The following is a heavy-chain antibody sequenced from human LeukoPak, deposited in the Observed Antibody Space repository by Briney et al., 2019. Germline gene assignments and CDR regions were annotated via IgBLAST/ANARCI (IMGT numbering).Heavy chain of an antibody. V-gene: IGHV3-9*01. CDR3: AKDIDRRGNSFDY. D-gene: IGHD2-15*01. CDR2: ISWNSGSI. CDR1: GFTFDDYA. J-gene: IGHJ4*02. Sequence: GGSLRLSCAASGFTFDDYAVHWVRQAPGKGLEWVSGISWNSGSIGYANSVKGRFTISRDNAKNSLYLQMNSLRAEDTALYYCAKDIDRRGNSFDYWGQGTLVTVSS.